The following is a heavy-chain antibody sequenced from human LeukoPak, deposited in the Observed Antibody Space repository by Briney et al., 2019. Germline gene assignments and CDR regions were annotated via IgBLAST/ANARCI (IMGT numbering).Heavy chain of an antibody. J-gene: IGHJ4*02. CDR3: ARGRMDYSNSGNFYDYFDY. D-gene: IGHD3-10*01. Sequence: PSETLSLTCIVSGASIRRSGYYWTWIRQHPGEGLEWIGSIYYSGTTSYNPSLESRLTMSVDTSNQFSLKLTSVTAADTAVYYCARGRMDYSNSGNFYDYFDYWGQGALVTVSS. CDR1: GASIRRSGYY. V-gene: IGHV4-31*03. CDR2: IYYSGTT.